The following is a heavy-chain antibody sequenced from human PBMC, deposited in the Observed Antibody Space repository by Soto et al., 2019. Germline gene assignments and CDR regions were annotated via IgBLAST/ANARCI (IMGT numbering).Heavy chain of an antibody. Sequence: GGSLRLSCAASGFTFGNYAMSWVRQAPGKGLEWVSAIAASGATTYYADSVKGRLTVSRDNSKNTLYLQMNSLRAEDTAVYYCAKDRGGSGWRFDYWGQGTLVKVSS. CDR1: GFTFGNYA. J-gene: IGHJ4*02. D-gene: IGHD6-19*01. CDR2: IAASGATT. CDR3: AKDRGGSGWRFDY. V-gene: IGHV3-23*01.